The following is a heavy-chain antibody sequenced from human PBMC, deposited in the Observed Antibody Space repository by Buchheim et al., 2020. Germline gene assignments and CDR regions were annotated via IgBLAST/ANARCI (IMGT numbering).Heavy chain of an antibody. V-gene: IGHV3-23*01. CDR2: ISGSGGST. CDR3: AKDSSSDYYDSSGFLFDY. D-gene: IGHD3-22*01. CDR1: GFTFSSYA. J-gene: IGHJ4*02. Sequence: EVQLLESGGGLVQPGGSLRLSCAASGFTFSSYAMSWVRQAPGKGLEWVSAISGSGGSTYYADSVKGRFTISRDNSKNTLYLQMNSLKAEDTAVYYCAKDSSSDYYDSSGFLFDYWGQGTL.